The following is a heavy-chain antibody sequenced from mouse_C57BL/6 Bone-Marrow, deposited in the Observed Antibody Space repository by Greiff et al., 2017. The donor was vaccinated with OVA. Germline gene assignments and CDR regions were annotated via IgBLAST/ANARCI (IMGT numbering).Heavy chain of an antibody. Sequence: QVQLQQPGAELVKPGASVKMSCKASGYTFTSYWITWVKQRPGQGLEWIGDIYPGSGSTNYNEKFKSKATLTVDTSSSTAYMQISSLTSEYSAFYYCARSPYYGNPSYWYFDVWGTGTTVTVSS. D-gene: IGHD2-10*01. CDR1: GYTFTSYW. J-gene: IGHJ1*03. V-gene: IGHV1-55*01. CDR3: ARSPYYGNPSYWYFDV. CDR2: IYPGSGST.